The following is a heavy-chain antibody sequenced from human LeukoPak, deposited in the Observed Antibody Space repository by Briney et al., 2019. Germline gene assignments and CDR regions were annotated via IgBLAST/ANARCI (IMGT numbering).Heavy chain of an antibody. J-gene: IGHJ3*02. D-gene: IGHD2-15*01. CDR1: GFTVSSNY. Sequence: PGGSLRLSCAASGFTVSSNYMSWVRQAPGKGLEWVSVIYSGGSTYYADSVKGRFTISRDNSKNTLYLQMNSLRAEDTAVYYCARDGFCSGGSCYYASAFDIWGQGAMVTVSS. CDR3: ARDGFCSGGSCYYASAFDI. V-gene: IGHV3-66*01. CDR2: IYSGGST.